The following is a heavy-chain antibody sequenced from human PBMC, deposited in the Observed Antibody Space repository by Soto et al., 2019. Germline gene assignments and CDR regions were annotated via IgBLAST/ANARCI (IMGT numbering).Heavy chain of an antibody. J-gene: IGHJ4*02. V-gene: IGHV3-33*03. CDR2: IWYDGRNI. Sequence: PGGSLRLSCAASGFTFSDYGMHWVRQAPGKGLEWVGVIWYDGRNIYYADSVKGRFTISRDNSKNTLYLQMSSLRVEDTAVYYCATDEARAERGFIGCDRWGQGT. D-gene: IGHD5-12*01. CDR3: ATDEARAERGFIGCDR. CDR1: GFTFSDYG.